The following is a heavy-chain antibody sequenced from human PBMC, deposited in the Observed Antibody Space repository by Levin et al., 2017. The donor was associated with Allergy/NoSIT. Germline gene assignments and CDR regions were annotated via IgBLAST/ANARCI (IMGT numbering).Heavy chain of an antibody. CDR1: GFTFSKYW. D-gene: IGHD2-8*02. CDR3: VRSGCTATSCLDY. J-gene: IGHJ4*02. Sequence: HPGGSLRLSCAASGFTFSKYWMHWVRQAPGKGLLWVSHITTDGRNTNYADSVKGRFTISRDNAKNMLYLQMSSLRAEDTAVYYCVRSGCTATSCLDYWGQGSLVTVSS. CDR2: ITTDGRNT. V-gene: IGHV3-74*01.